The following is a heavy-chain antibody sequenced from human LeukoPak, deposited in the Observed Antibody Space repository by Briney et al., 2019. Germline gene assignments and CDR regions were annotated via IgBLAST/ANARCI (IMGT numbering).Heavy chain of an antibody. J-gene: IGHJ5*02. Sequence: GGSLRLSCTASGFSFSRYAMTWVRQAPGKGLEWVSGITNSGGNTYYADSVKGRFTISRDNSNDTLFLRMTSLRAEDTAVYYCTKGFDWFDPWGQGTLVTVSS. V-gene: IGHV3-23*01. CDR3: TKGFDWFDP. CDR1: GFSFSRYA. CDR2: ITNSGGNT.